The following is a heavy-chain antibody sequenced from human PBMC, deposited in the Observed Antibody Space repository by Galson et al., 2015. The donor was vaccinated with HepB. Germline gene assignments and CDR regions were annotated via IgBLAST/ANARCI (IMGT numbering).Heavy chain of an antibody. D-gene: IGHD3-10*01. CDR2: IYSNGRTTAT. J-gene: IGHJ4*02. Sequence: SLRLSCAASGFSFSSYWMHWVRQAPGKGLVWVLLIYSNGRTTATTYADSVKGRFTISRDNAKNSLYLEVNSLRAEDTAVYYCGRDYHGSIDYWGQGTLVTVSS. CDR3: GRDYHGSIDY. CDR1: GFSFSSYW. V-gene: IGHV3-74*01.